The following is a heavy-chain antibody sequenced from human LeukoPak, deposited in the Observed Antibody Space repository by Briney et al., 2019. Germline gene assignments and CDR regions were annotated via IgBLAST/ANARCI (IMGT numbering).Heavy chain of an antibody. Sequence: PSETLSLTCAVYGGSFSGYYRSWIRQPPGKGLEWIGEINHSGSTNYNPSLKRRVTISVDTSKNQSSLKLSSVTAADTAVYYCARGKYYDFWSGYYRYNWFDPWGQGTLVTVSS. CDR2: INHSGST. J-gene: IGHJ5*02. CDR1: GGSFSGYY. CDR3: ARGKYYDFWSGYYRYNWFDP. V-gene: IGHV4-34*01. D-gene: IGHD3-3*01.